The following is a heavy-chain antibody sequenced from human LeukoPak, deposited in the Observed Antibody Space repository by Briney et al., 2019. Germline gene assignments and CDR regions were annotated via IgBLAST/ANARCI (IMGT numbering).Heavy chain of an antibody. CDR3: AATPQVVTAIPDAFDI. V-gene: IGHV4-59*08. Sequence: SETLSLTCTVSGGSISSYYWSWIRQPPGKGLEWIGYIYYSGSTNYNPSLKSRVTISVDTSKNQFSLKLSSVTAADTAVYYCAATPQVVTAIPDAFDIWGQGTMVTVSS. J-gene: IGHJ3*02. CDR1: GGSISSYY. D-gene: IGHD2-21*02. CDR2: IYYSGST.